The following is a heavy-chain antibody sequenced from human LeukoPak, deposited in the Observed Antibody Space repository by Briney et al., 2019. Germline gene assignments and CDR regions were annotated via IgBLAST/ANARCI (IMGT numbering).Heavy chain of an antibody. J-gene: IGHJ4*02. CDR1: GFTFSSYG. CDR2: ISYDGSNK. Sequence: HPGGSLRLSCAASGFTFSSYGMHWVRQAPGKGLEWVAVISYDGSNKYYADSVKGRFTISRDNSKNTLYLQMNSLRAEDTAVYYCARAYDSSGYGPGDYWGQGTLVTVSS. D-gene: IGHD3-22*01. CDR3: ARAYDSSGYGPGDY. V-gene: IGHV3-30*03.